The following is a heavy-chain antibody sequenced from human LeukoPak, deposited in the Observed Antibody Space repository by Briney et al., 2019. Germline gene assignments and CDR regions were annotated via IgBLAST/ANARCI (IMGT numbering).Heavy chain of an antibody. D-gene: IGHD6-13*01. V-gene: IGHV4-59*01. CDR3: ARGSKAAPGTFDY. Sequence: SETLSLTCTVSGGSISSYYWSWTRQPPGKGLEWIGYIYYTGSTDYNPSLKSRVAISVDTSKNQFSLKLSSVTAADTAVYYCARGSKAAPGTFDYWGQGTLVTVSS. J-gene: IGHJ4*02. CDR1: GGSISSYY. CDR2: IYYTGST.